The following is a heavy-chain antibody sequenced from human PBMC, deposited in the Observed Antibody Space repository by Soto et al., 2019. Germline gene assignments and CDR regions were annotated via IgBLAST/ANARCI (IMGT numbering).Heavy chain of an antibody. CDR3: ARIGNDYVWGSYRKIDD. CDR2: IYYSGST. Sequence: QVQLQESGPGLVKPSQTLSLTCTVSGGSISSGGYYWSWIRQHPGKGLEWIGYIYYSGSTHDNPSLKGRVTISVDTSKNQFCLKLSSVTAADTAVYYCARIGNDYVWGSYRKIDDWGQGTLVTVSS. D-gene: IGHD3-16*02. CDR1: GGSISSGGYY. J-gene: IGHJ4*02. V-gene: IGHV4-31*03.